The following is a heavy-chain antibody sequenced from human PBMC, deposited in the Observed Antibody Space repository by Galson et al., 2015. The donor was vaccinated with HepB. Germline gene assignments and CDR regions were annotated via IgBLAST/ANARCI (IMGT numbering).Heavy chain of an antibody. J-gene: IGHJ4*02. D-gene: IGHD3-22*01. CDR2: ISGSGGST. CDR3: SKKGKYYYDSSGYYYDD. CDR1: GFTFSSYA. Sequence: SLRLSCAASGFTFSSYAMSWVRQAPGKGLEWVAAISGSGGSTYYADSVKGRFTISRDNSKNTLYLQMHSLSAEDTAVYYCSKKGKYYYDSSGYYYDDWGQGTLVTVSS. V-gene: IGHV3-23*01.